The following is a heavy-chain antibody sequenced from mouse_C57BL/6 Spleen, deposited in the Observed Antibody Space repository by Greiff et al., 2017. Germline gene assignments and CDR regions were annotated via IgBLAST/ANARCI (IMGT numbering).Heavy chain of an antibody. Sequence: QVQLQQSGAELVKPGASVKISCKASGYAFSGYWMNWVKQRPGKGLEWIGQIYPGDGDTNYNGKFKGKATLTADKSSSTAYMQLSSLTSEDSAVYFWARSIYYGNYNYFDYWGQGTTRTVSS. CDR2: IYPGDGDT. CDR1: GYAFSGYW. CDR3: ARSIYYGNYNYFDY. V-gene: IGHV1-80*01. J-gene: IGHJ2*01. D-gene: IGHD2-1*01.